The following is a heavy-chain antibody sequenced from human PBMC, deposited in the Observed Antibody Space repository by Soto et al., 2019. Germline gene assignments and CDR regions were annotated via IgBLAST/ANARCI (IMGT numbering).Heavy chain of an antibody. Sequence: QITLKESGPTLVRPTQTLTLTCTFSGFSLSTSAVGVNWIRQPPGKPLEWLVLIYWDDTKHYSSSLRNRLTITKDTSKNQVVLTMTNMDPVDTATYYCAHGSGWLSDQWGQGTLVTVSS. CDR1: GFSLSTSAVG. V-gene: IGHV2-5*02. J-gene: IGHJ4*02. CDR2: IYWDDTK. CDR3: AHGSGWLSDQ. D-gene: IGHD6-19*01.